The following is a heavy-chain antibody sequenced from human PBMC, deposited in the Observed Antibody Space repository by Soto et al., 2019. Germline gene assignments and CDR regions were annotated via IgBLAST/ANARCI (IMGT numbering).Heavy chain of an antibody. CDR1: GGSISSGGYY. CDR3: ARWARIAVAGFVDY. V-gene: IGHV4-39*01. CDR2: IYYSGST. Sequence: ETLSLTCTVSGGSISSGGYYCSWIRQHPGKGLEWIGYIYYSGSTYYNPSLKSRVTISVDTSKNQFSLKLSSVTAADTAVYYCARWARIAVAGFVDYWGQGTLVTVSS. J-gene: IGHJ4*02. D-gene: IGHD6-19*01.